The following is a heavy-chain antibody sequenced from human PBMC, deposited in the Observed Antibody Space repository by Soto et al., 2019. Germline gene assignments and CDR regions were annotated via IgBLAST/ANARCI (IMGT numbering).Heavy chain of an antibody. D-gene: IGHD5-18*01. Sequence: QVQLVESGGGVVQPGRSLRLSCAASGFTVSSYAMHWVRQAPGKGLEWVAVISYDGSNKYYADSVKGRFTISRDNSKNTLYLQMNSLRAEDTAVYYCARQGSYGYLGYFDLWGRGTLVTVSS. CDR3: ARQGSYGYLGYFDL. CDR1: GFTVSSYA. CDR2: ISYDGSNK. V-gene: IGHV3-30-3*01. J-gene: IGHJ2*01.